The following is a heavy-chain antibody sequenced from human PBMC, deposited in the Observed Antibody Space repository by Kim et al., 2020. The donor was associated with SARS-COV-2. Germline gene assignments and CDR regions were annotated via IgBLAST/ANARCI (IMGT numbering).Heavy chain of an antibody. J-gene: IGHJ4*02. CDR3: ARDARGAAGVSSTDY. D-gene: IGHD6-13*01. V-gene: IGHV3-21*01. Sequence: ADSVKGRFTISRDNAKNSLYLQMNSLRAEDTAVYYCARDARGAAGVSSTDYWGQGTLVTVSS.